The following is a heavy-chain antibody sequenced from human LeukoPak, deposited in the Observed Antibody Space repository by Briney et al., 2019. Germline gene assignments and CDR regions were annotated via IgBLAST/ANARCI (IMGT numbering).Heavy chain of an antibody. CDR2: INHSGST. CDR1: GGSFSDYY. J-gene: IGHJ4*02. CDR3: ARGKPARGSGRSSFDY. Sequence: SETLSLTCAVYGGSFSDYYWSWIRQPPGKGLEWIGEINHSGSTNYNPSLKSRVTISVDTSKNQFSLKLSSVTAADTAVYYCARGKPARGSGRSSFDYWGQGTLVTVSS. V-gene: IGHV4-34*01. D-gene: IGHD3-10*01.